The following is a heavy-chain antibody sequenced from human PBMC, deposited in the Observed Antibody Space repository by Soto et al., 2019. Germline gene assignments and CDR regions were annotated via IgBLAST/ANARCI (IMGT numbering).Heavy chain of an antibody. CDR1: GFRFSSYP. CDR2: ISYDGSDQ. Sequence: QVQLVESGGDVVQPGTSLRLSCVTSGFRFSSYPLHWVRQAPGKGLEWVAVISYDGSDQYYADSVKGRFTISRDNPTSTLYLHVSSLRPEDTAVYFCARTFDMVSYYFDSWGQGTLLTVSS. V-gene: IGHV3-30-3*01. CDR3: ARTFDMVSYYFDS. D-gene: IGHD3-10*01. J-gene: IGHJ4*02.